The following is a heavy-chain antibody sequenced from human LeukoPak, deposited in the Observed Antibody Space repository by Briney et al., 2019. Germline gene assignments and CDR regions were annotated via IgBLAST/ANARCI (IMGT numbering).Heavy chain of an antibody. CDR3: ATMVQEVHTYFGS. J-gene: IGHJ4*02. V-gene: IGHV4-59*01. Sequence: PSETLSLTCTVSGGSITNFYGGWIRQSPGKGLELIGYIYYSGTTNYSPSLKSRVSISVDTSKNQVSLKLRSVTAADTAVYYCATMVQEVHTYFGSWGQGNLVAVSS. D-gene: IGHD3-10*01. CDR2: IYYSGTT. CDR1: GGSITNFY.